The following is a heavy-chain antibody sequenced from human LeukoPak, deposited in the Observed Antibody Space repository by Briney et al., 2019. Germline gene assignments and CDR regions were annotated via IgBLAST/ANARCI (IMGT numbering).Heavy chain of an antibody. CDR2: ISSSSSTI. CDR3: ARDGRFLEWSVDY. D-gene: IGHD3-3*01. J-gene: IGHJ4*02. V-gene: IGHV3-48*04. Sequence: PGGSLRLSCAASGFTFSSYSMNWVRQAPGKGLEWVSYISSSSSTIYYADSVKGRFTISRDNAKNSLYLQMNSLRAEDTAVYYCARDGRFLEWSVDYWGQGTLVTVSS. CDR1: GFTFSSYS.